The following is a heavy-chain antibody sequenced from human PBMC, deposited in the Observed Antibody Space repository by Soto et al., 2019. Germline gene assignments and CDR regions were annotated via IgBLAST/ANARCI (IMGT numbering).Heavy chain of an antibody. D-gene: IGHD3-3*01. CDR1: GFTFSNAW. Sequence: GGSLRLSCAASGFTFSNAWMSWVRQAPGKGLEWVGRIKSKTDGGTTDYAAPVKGRFTISRDDSKNTLYLQMNSLKTEDTAVYYCTTGGIRFLEWPIAADYYGMDVWGQGTTVTVSS. J-gene: IGHJ6*02. CDR2: IKSKTDGGTT. V-gene: IGHV3-15*01. CDR3: TTGGIRFLEWPIAADYYGMDV.